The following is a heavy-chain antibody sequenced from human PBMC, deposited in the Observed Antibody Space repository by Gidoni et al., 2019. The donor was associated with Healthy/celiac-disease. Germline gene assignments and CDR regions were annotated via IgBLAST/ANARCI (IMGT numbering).Heavy chain of an antibody. V-gene: IGHV3-30*18. CDR3: AKDFCTNGVCYYFDY. D-gene: IGHD2-8*01. Sequence: QVQLVESGGGVVQPGRSLRLSCAASGFTFSSYGMHWVRQAPGKGLEWVAVISYDGSNKYYADSVKGRFTISRDNSKNTLYLQMNSLRAEDTAVYYCAKDFCTNGVCYYFDYWGQGTLVTVSS. J-gene: IGHJ4*02. CDR2: ISYDGSNK. CDR1: GFTFSSYG.